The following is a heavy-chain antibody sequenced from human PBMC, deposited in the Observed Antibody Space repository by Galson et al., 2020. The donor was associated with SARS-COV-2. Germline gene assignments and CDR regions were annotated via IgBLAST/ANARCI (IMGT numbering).Heavy chain of an antibody. CDR1: GGTFSSYA. CDR2: IIPILGIA. D-gene: IGHD2-2*01. V-gene: IGHV1-69*10. J-gene: IGHJ3*02. Sequence: SVKVSCKASGGTFSSYAISWVRQAPGQGLEWMGGIIPILGIANYAHKFQGRVTITADKSTSTAYMELSSLRSEDTAVYYCARGAIVVVPEADAFDIWGQGTMVTVSS. CDR3: ARGAIVVVPEADAFDI.